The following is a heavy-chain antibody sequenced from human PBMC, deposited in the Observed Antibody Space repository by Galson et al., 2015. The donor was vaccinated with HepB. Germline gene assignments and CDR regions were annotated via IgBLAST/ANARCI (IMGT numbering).Heavy chain of an antibody. CDR2: MRDSGTT. CDR1: GGSLRGYF. V-gene: IGHV4-34*01. Sequence: TLSLTCGVYGGSLRGYFWNWIRQPPGKGLEWIGEMRDSGTTSYNPSLRGRVAMSLETSINHFPLRLTSVTAADTAVYYCVRGNLFELFDWGQGTLVTVSS. CDR3: VRGNLFELFD. D-gene: IGHD3-10*02. J-gene: IGHJ4*02.